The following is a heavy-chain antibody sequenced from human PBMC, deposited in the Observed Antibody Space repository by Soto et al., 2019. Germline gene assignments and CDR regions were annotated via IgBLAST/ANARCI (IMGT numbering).Heavy chain of an antibody. D-gene: IGHD2-15*01. V-gene: IGHV3-30-3*01. Sequence: CAASGFTFSSYAMHWVRQAPGKGLEWVAVISYDGSNKYYADSVKGRFTISRDNSKNTLYLQMNSLRAEDTAVYYCSATATHPNYYYGMDVWGQGTTVTVSS. CDR3: SATATHPNYYYGMDV. CDR1: GFTFSSYA. CDR2: ISYDGSNK. J-gene: IGHJ6*02.